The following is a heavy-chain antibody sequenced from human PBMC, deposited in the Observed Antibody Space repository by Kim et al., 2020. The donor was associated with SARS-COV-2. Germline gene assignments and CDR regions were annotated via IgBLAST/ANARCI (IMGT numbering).Heavy chain of an antibody. CDR3: AREAMVRGVSYGY. D-gene: IGHD3-10*01. Sequence: SETLSLTCTVSGGSIGGHYWSWIRQTPERGLEWIGYVHYSGNNVYNSSLKSRVTMSQDMSRNRFFLSLTSVTAADTALYYCAREAMVRGVSYGYWGQGLLVSVST. V-gene: IGHV4-59*11. CDR1: GGSIGGHY. CDR2: VHYSGNN. J-gene: IGHJ4*02.